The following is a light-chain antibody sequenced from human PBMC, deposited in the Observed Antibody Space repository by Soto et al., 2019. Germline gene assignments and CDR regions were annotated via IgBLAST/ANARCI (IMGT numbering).Light chain of an antibody. V-gene: IGKV3-20*01. CDR3: QQFGSAPRT. J-gene: IGKJ1*01. Sequence: EIVLTQSPCTLSLSPGERVTLSCRASQTLSSNFLAWYQQRPGQAPSLLIYGAANRATGVPDRFSGGGSGTDFTLTISRLEPEDFAVYYCQQFGSAPRTFGQGTKVDI. CDR2: GAA. CDR1: QTLSSNF.